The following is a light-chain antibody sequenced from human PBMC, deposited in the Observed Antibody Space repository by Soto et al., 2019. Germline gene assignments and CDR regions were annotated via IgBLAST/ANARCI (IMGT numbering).Light chain of an antibody. CDR1: QSINNG. CDR3: QQYESFPRT. J-gene: IGKJ1*01. Sequence: DIQMTQSPSTLSASLGDRVTITCRASQSINNGLALYQQKPGKAPKLFIFKASTLESGVPSRFSGSGSGTDFTLSISSLQPDEFATYFCQQYESFPRTFGQGTKVEIK. CDR2: KAS. V-gene: IGKV1-5*03.